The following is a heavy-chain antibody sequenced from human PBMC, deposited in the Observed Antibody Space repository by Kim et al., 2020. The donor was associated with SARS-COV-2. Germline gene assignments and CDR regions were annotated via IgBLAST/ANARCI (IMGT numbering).Heavy chain of an antibody. CDR1: GYTFTSYV. CDR2: INAGNGNT. V-gene: IGHV1-3*01. Sequence: ASVKVSCKASGYTFTSYVMHWVRQAPGQRLEWMGWINAGNGNTKYSQKFQGRVTITRDTSASTVYMELSSLRSEDTAVYYCARGRELAAAGTLSPFDYWGQRTLVTVSS. CDR3: ARGRELAAAGTLSPFDY. D-gene: IGHD6-13*01. J-gene: IGHJ4*02.